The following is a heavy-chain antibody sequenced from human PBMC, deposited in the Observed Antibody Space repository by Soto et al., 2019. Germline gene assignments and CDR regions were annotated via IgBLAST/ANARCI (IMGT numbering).Heavy chain of an antibody. V-gene: IGHV1-69*06. CDR3: AREGRGKKDGYNGLVSLGY. Sequence: QVQLVQSGAEVKTPGSSLKVSCKVSGSRFSNYVISWVRQAPGHGLEWLGRIIPIFNSTKYAQSFQGRVTITADKSTSTASLELSSLRSADTAVYYCAREGRGKKDGYNGLVSLGYWGQGTLVTVSS. CDR2: IIPIFNST. CDR1: GSRFSNYV. D-gene: IGHD2-21*01. J-gene: IGHJ4*02.